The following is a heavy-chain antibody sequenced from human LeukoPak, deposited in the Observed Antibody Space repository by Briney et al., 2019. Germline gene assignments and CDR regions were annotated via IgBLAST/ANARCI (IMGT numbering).Heavy chain of an antibody. D-gene: IGHD3-9*01. CDR3: ASGLTL. CDR2: IYSGGST. Sequence: GESLRLSCAASGFTFNNYAMNWVRRAPGKGLEWVSVIYSGGSTYYADSVKGRFTISRDNSKNTLYLQMNSLRAEDTAVYYCASGLTLGGQGTLVTVSS. V-gene: IGHV3-53*01. J-gene: IGHJ4*02. CDR1: GFTFNNYA.